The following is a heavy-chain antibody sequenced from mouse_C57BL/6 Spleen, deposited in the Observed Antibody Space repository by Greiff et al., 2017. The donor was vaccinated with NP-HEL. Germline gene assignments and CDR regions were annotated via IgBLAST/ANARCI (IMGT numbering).Heavy chain of an antibody. Sequence: EVKLVESGGGLVQPGGSMKLSCVASGFTFSNYWMNWVRQSPEKGLEWVAQISLKSDNYATHYAESVKGRFTISRDASKSSVYPQMNNLRAEDTGIYYCSSYLCSGSRYFDYWGQGTTLTVSS. D-gene: IGHD1-1*01. CDR2: ISLKSDNYAT. CDR1: GFTFSNYW. CDR3: SSYLCSGSRYFDY. V-gene: IGHV6-3*01. J-gene: IGHJ2*01.